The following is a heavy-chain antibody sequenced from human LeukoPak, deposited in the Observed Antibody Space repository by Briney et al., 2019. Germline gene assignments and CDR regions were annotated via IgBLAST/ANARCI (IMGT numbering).Heavy chain of an antibody. J-gene: IGHJ6*03. Sequence: PGGSLRLSCVASGFTFSSYGMHWVRQAPGKGLEWVAFIRYDGSNKYYADSVKGRFTISRDNSKNTLYLQMNSLRAEDTAVYYCARDSKYSSSYYYYYMDVWGKGTTVTVSS. CDR3: ARDSKYSSSYYYYYMDV. D-gene: IGHD6-6*01. CDR2: IRYDGSNK. V-gene: IGHV3-30*02. CDR1: GFTFSSYG.